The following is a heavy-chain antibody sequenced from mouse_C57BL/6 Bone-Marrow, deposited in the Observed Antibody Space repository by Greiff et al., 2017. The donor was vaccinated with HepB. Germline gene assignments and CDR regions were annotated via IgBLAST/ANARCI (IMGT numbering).Heavy chain of an antibody. D-gene: IGHD1-1*01. CDR3: TRHYYGSFYYAMDY. CDR1: GFTFSSYA. CDR2: ISSGGDYI. J-gene: IGHJ4*01. Sequence: EVQLVESGEGLVKPGGSLKLSCAASGFTFSSYAMSWVRQTPEKRLEWDAYISSGGDYIYYADTVKGRFTISRDNARNTLYLQMSSLKSEDTAMYYCTRHYYGSFYYAMDYWGQGTSVTVSS. V-gene: IGHV5-9-1*02.